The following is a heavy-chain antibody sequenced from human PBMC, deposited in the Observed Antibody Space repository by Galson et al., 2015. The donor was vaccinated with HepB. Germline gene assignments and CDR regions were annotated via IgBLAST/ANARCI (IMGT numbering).Heavy chain of an antibody. D-gene: IGHD6-19*01. Sequence: SVKVSCKASGYTFTSYGISWVRQAPGQGLEWMGWISAYNGNTNYAQKLQGRVTMTTDTSTSTAYMELRSLRSDDTAVYYCARESVYSSGRAPFDYWGQGTLVTVSS. V-gene: IGHV1-18*04. CDR3: ARESVYSSGRAPFDY. CDR2: ISAYNGNT. J-gene: IGHJ4*02. CDR1: GYTFTSYG.